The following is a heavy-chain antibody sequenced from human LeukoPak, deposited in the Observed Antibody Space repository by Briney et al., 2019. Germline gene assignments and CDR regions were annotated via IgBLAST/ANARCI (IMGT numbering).Heavy chain of an antibody. CDR1: GGSITQTNY. J-gene: IGHJ4*02. V-gene: IGHV4-4*02. D-gene: IGHD3-16*01. CDR2: VNLQGST. Sequence: PSETLSLTCDVSGGSITQTNYWTWVRQPPGKGLEWIGEVNLQGSTNYNPSLMRRVAISVDTSANHVSLQLTSVTAADTAVYYCARAVITFGAAVAKGFDCWGQGTRVTVSS. CDR3: ARAVITFGAAVAKGFDC.